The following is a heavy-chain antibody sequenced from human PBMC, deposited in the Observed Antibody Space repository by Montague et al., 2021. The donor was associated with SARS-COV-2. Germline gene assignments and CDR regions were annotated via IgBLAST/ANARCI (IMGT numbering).Heavy chain of an antibody. CDR3: AREREVELAARTLVAFDM. V-gene: IGHV4-34*01. CDR1: GGSFSVYY. J-gene: IGHJ3*02. CDR2: ISQSGTA. D-gene: IGHD2-15*01. Sequence: SETLSLTCAVYGGSFSVYYWSWLRQSPRSGLEWIAEISQSGTAHYNPSLESRVSISIDTSRNQFTLNLSSVTAADTAMYYCAREREVELAARTLVAFDMWGQGTMVTVSS.